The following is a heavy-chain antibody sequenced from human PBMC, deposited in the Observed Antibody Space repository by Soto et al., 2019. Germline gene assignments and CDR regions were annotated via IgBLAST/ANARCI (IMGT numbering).Heavy chain of an antibody. CDR1: GFTFSSYW. J-gene: IGHJ4*02. CDR3: VRSIDY. Sequence: EVPLVESGGGLVQPGGSLRLSCTASGFTFSSYWMHWVRQAPGKGLVWVSHINSDGSSISYADSVKGRFTISRDNAKNTLYLQMNSLRVEDTAVYYCVRSIDYWGQGMLVTVSS. CDR2: INSDGSSI. V-gene: IGHV3-74*01.